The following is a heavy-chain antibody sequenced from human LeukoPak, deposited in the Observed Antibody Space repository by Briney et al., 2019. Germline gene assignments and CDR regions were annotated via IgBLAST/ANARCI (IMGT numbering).Heavy chain of an antibody. CDR1: GGTFTNYA. D-gene: IGHD3-9*01. CDR2: IIPILDVT. CDR3: ARGGGVDILTGFQY. J-gene: IGHJ4*02. Sequence: SVTVSCKASGGTFTNYAINWVRQAPGQGLEWMGWIIPILDVTNYAQKFQGRVTITADQSTSTAYMELSSLRSEDTAVYYCARGGGVDILTGFQYWGQGTLVTVSS. V-gene: IGHV1-69*10.